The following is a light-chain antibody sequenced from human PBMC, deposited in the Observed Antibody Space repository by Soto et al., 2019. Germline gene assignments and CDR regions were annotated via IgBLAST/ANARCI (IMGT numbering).Light chain of an antibody. CDR1: QNINTY. Sequence: DIQMTQSPSSLSPAAGDRVTITCRASQNINTYLNWYQQKPGKPPKLLIYAASSLESGVPSRFSVRGSGTEFTLTISSLQPEDVATYYCQQSYNIPTFGQGTKVEVK. CDR3: QQSYNIPT. J-gene: IGKJ1*01. V-gene: IGKV1-39*01. CDR2: AAS.